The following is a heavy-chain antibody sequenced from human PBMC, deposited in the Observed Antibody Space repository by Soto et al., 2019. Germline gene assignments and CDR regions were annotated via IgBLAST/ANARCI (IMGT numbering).Heavy chain of an antibody. D-gene: IGHD6-13*01. Sequence: TSETLSLTCTVSGGSISSYYWSWIRQPPGKGLEWIGYIYYSGSTNYNPSLKSRVTISVDTSKNQFSLKLSSVTAADTAVYYCARANLRIAAAAKYYFDYWGQGTLVTVSS. CDR3: ARANLRIAAAAKYYFDY. CDR2: IYYSGST. V-gene: IGHV4-59*01. J-gene: IGHJ4*02. CDR1: GGSISSYY.